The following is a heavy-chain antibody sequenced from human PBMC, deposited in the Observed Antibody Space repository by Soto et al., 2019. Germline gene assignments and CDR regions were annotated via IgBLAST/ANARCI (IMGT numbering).Heavy chain of an antibody. CDR3: ARDFHFLGPPDFVY. V-gene: IGHV3-33*01. J-gene: IGHJ4*02. Sequence: QVQLVESGGGVVQPGRSLRLSCAASGFTFSSYGMHWVRQAPGKGLEWVAVIWYDGSNKYYADSVKGRFTISRDNSKNTLYLQMNSLRAEDTAVYYCARDFHFLGPPDFVYWGQGTLVTVSS. D-gene: IGHD7-27*01. CDR2: IWYDGSNK. CDR1: GFTFSSYG.